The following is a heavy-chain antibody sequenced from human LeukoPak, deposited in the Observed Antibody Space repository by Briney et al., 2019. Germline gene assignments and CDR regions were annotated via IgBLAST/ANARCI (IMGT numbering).Heavy chain of an antibody. CDR3: ARARLQATVTTSGFYFDS. J-gene: IGHJ4*02. D-gene: IGHD4-11*01. CDR1: GFTFSSYS. Sequence: GGSLRLSCQASGFTFSSYSMNWVRQAPGKGLEWVSSIFSDTAYIFYTDSVKGRFTISRDNAKRSLHLQMNSLRAEDTAIYYCARARLQATVTTSGFYFDSWGQGTLVTVSS. V-gene: IGHV3-21*04. CDR2: IFSDTAYI.